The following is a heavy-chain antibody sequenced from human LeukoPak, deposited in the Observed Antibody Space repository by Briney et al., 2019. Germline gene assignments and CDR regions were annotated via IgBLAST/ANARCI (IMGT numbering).Heavy chain of an antibody. CDR1: XXTFTXYX. CDR2: INPNGGST. D-gene: IGHD3-10*01. J-gene: IGHJ4*02. Sequence: ASXXTFTXYXXHWVRQXXGQXXEWMGIINPNGGSTSYAQKFQGRVTMTRDTSTSTVYMELSSLRSEDTAVYYCARDLVGGYFDYWGQGTLVTVSS. CDR3: ARDLVGGYFDY. V-gene: IGHV1-46*01.